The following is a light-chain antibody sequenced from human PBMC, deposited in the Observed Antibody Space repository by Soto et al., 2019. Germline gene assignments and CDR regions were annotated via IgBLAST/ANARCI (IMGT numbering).Light chain of an antibody. CDR2: AAS. J-gene: IGKJ3*01. V-gene: IGKV1-39*01. Sequence: DIQMTQSPSSVSASVGDRVTITCRASQSINRYLSWYQQKPGKAPKVLISAASSLQSGVPSRFSGSGPETDFTLTISSLQPEDFATYYCQQSHSVPRTFGPGTKVDIK. CDR3: QQSHSVPRT. CDR1: QSINRY.